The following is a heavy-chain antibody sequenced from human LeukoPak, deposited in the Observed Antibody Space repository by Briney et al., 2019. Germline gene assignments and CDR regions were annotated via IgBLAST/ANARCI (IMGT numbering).Heavy chain of an antibody. CDR3: ARANWAGIEAPATDY. CDR1: GFTFSSYV. CDR2: ISYDGSNK. Sequence: GGSLRLSCAPSGFTFSSYVMHWVRQAPRKGLERVAVISYDGSNKYYADSVKGRFTLSRDNPKNTPYLQMNSLRAEDTAVYFCARANWAGIEAPATDYWGQGTLVTVSS. V-gene: IGHV3-30-3*01. D-gene: IGHD2-15*01. J-gene: IGHJ4*02.